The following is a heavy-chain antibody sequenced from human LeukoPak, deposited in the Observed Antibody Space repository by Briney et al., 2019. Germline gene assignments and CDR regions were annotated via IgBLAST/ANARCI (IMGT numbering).Heavy chain of an antibody. CDR1: GGSISSYY. CDR2: TYYSGST. CDR3: ARDPSGSYLFDY. V-gene: IGHV4-59*01. Sequence: SETLSLTCTVSGGSISSYYWSWIRQPPGKGLEWIGYTYYSGSTNYNPSLKSRVTISVDTSKNQFSLKLSSVTAADTAVYYCARDPSGSYLFDYWGQGTLVTVSS. D-gene: IGHD1-26*01. J-gene: IGHJ4*02.